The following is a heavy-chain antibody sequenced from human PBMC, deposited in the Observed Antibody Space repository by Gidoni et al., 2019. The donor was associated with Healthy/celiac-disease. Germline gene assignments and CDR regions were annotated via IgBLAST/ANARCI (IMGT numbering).Heavy chain of an antibody. V-gene: IGHV3-21*01. CDR3: ASLGGYDSSGSPN. CDR2: ISSSSSYI. CDR1: GFTFSSYS. J-gene: IGHJ4*02. D-gene: IGHD3-22*01. Sequence: EVQLVESGGGLVKPGGSLRLSCAASGFTFSSYSLKWVRQAPGKGLEWVSSISSSSSYIYYADSVKGRFTISRDNAKNSLYLQMNSLRAEDTAVYYCASLGGYDSSGSPNWGQGTLVTVSS.